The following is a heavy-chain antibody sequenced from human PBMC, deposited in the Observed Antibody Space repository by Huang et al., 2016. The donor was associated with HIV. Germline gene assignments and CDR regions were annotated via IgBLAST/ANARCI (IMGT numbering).Heavy chain of an antibody. V-gene: IGHV1-69*01. CDR2: SIPTHGTA. CDR3: ATVDYYDTSGPQRGYFDN. J-gene: IGHJ4*02. CDR1: GGSFRNFA. Sequence: QVQLVQSGAEVKKPGSSVKVSCKASGGSFRNFAIGWVRQAPGQGLEWMGGSIPTHGTANNAKKVQGRVTIIADESTSTAYMELSSLGSEDTAVYYCATVDYYDTSGPQRGYFDNWGQGTLVTVSS. D-gene: IGHD3-22*01.